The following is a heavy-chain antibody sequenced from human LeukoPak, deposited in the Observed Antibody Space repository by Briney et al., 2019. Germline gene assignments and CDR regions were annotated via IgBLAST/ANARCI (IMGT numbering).Heavy chain of an antibody. J-gene: IGHJ4*02. D-gene: IGHD3-9*01. CDR1: GFTFSGQG. CDR2: ISYGGSNK. V-gene: IGHV3-30*03. CDR3: ARDGPDIITILTGSS. Sequence: GRPLRLSCAASGFTFSGQGMHWVRQAPGKGLEWVAVISYGGSNKYYADSVKGRFTIPRDNSKNTLYLQMNSLRAEDTAVYYCARDGPDIITILTGSSWGQGTLVTVSS.